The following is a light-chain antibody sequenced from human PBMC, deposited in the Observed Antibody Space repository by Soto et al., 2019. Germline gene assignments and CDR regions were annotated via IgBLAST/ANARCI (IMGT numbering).Light chain of an antibody. J-gene: IGLJ1*01. V-gene: IGLV1-47*01. CDR2: RSH. CDR1: SSNIGSNY. Sequence: QSVLTQPPSASGTPGQRVTISCSGSSSNIGSNYVSWFQHLPGTAPKVLIYRSHQRPSGVPDRFSGSKSGTSASLAISGLRSEDEADYYCASWDDSLRGYVFGTGTKFTVL. CDR3: ASWDDSLRGYV.